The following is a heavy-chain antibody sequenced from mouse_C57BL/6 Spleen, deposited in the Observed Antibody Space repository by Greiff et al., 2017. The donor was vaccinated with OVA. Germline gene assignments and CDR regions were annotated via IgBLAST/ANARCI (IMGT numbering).Heavy chain of an antibody. CDR3: APCAY. V-gene: IGHV1-82*01. CDR2: IYPGDGDT. J-gene: IGHJ3*01. Sequence: LQESGPELVKPGASVKISCKASGYAFSSSWMNWVKQRPGQGLEWIGRIYPGDGDTNYNGKFKGKATLTADKSSSTAYMQLSSLTSEDSAVCFGAPCAYWGQGTLVTVSA. CDR1: GYAFSSSW.